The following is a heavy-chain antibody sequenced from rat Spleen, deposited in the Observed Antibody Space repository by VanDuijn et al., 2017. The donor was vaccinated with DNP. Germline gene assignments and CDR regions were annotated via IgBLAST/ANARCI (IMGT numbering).Heavy chain of an antibody. D-gene: IGHD1-11*01. CDR2: ITYDGSRT. CDR3: TTFEGRNA. Sequence: EVQLVESGGDLVQPGRSLKLSCVASGFTFSDYYMAWVRQAPKKGLEWVATITYDGSRTYYRDSVKGRFTISRDNAKSTLYLQMDSLRSEDTATYYCTTFEGRNAWGQGTSVTVSS. J-gene: IGHJ4*01. V-gene: IGHV5S10*01. CDR1: GFTFSDYY.